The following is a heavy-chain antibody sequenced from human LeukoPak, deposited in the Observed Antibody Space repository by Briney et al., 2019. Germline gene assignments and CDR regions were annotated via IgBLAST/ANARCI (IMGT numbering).Heavy chain of an antibody. CDR2: MNPNSGNT. Sequence: ASVTVSCKASGYTFTSYDINWVRQAAGQGLEWMGWMNPNSGNTDYAQKFQGRVTMNRNTSITTAYIELSSLRSEDTAVHYCARAQRYCCSTSCYAPVAFWGQGTLVTVSS. J-gene: IGHJ4*02. CDR3: ARAQRYCCSTSCYAPVAF. CDR1: GYTFTSYD. V-gene: IGHV1-8*01. D-gene: IGHD2-2*01.